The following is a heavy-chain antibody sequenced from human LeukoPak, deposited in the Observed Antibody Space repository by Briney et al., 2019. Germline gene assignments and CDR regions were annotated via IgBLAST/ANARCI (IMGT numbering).Heavy chain of an antibody. J-gene: IGHJ4*02. CDR1: GYTFTSYG. D-gene: IGHD7-27*01. CDR3: VRTPPNWGADY. CDR2: ISAYNGNT. V-gene: IGHV1-18*01. Sequence: PGASVKVSCKASGYTFTSYGISWVRQAPGQGLEWMGWISAYNGNTNYAQKLQGRVTMTRNTAMSTAYMELSSLRSEDTAVYYCVRTPPNWGADYWGQGTLVTVSS.